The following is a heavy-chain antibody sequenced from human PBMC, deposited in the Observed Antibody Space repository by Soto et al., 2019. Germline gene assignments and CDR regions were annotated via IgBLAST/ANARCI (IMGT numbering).Heavy chain of an antibody. CDR2: ITDSSDTV. Sequence: GGSLRLSCVASGFSFSNYNMNWVRQAPGKGLEWVSYITDSSDTVHYADSVRGRFTISRDNAESSLYLQMNSLRDEDTAVYFCARDFGHGYYLDYWGRGTLVTVS. J-gene: IGHJ4*02. V-gene: IGHV3-48*02. CDR3: ARDFGHGYYLDY. D-gene: IGHD3-3*01. CDR1: GFSFSNYN.